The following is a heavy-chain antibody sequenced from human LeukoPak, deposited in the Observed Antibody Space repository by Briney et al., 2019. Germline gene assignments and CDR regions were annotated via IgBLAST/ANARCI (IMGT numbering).Heavy chain of an antibody. CDR2: ISGSGVTT. CDR1: GFTFSSYA. Sequence: GGSLRLSCAASGFTFSSYAMSWVRQAPGKGLEWVSSISGSGVTTYYADSVKGRFTISRDNSKSTLYLQMNNLRAEDTAVYYCAKDLAVAEYYFDYWGQGTLVSVSS. V-gene: IGHV3-23*01. D-gene: IGHD6-19*01. J-gene: IGHJ4*02. CDR3: AKDLAVAEYYFDY.